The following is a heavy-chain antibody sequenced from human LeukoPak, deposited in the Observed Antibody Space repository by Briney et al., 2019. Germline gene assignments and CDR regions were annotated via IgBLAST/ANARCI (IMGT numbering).Heavy chain of an antibody. J-gene: IGHJ5*02. V-gene: IGHV4-30-4*08. CDR1: GGSISSGDYY. Sequence: PSQTLSLTCTVSGGSISSGDYYWSWIRQPPGKGLEWIGYIYYSGSTYYNPSLKSRVTISVDTSKNQFSLKLSSVTAADTAVYYCARELNPVSGSYLVGWFDPWGQGTLVTVSS. CDR3: ARELNPVSGSYLVGWFDP. CDR2: IYYSGST. D-gene: IGHD1-26*01.